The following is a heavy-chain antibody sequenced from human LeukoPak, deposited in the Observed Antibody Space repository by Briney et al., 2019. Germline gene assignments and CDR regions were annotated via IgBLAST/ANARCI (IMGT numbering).Heavy chain of an antibody. Sequence: PSETLSLTCSVSGDSMEIDYWNWIRQPPGKGLEWIGEINHSGSTNYNPSLKSRVTISVDTSKNQFSLKLSSVTAADTAVYYCARRGGQQLAHFDYWGQGTLVTVSS. D-gene: IGHD6-13*01. CDR2: INHSGST. V-gene: IGHV4-34*01. CDR3: ARRGGQQLAHFDY. J-gene: IGHJ4*02. CDR1: GDSMEIDY.